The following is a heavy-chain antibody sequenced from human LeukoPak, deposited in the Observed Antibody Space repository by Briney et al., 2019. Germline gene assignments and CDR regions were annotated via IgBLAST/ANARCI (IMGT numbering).Heavy chain of an antibody. CDR3: AKDRAGLIWFGELLPPNFDY. Sequence: GGSLRLSCAASGFTFSSYAMSWVRQAPGKGLEWVSAISGSGGSTYYADSVKGRFTISRDNSKNTLYLQMNSLRAEDTAIYYCAKDRAGLIWFGELLPPNFDYWGQGTLVTVSS. D-gene: IGHD3-10*01. CDR2: ISGSGGST. V-gene: IGHV3-23*01. J-gene: IGHJ4*02. CDR1: GFTFSSYA.